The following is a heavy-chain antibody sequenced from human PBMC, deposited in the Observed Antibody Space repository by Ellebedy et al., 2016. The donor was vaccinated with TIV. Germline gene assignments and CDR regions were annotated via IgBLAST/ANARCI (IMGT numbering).Heavy chain of an antibody. V-gene: IGHV3-21*06. D-gene: IGHD2-15*01. CDR1: RLTLSNYN. CDR2: IRSTGSDK. CDR3: ARGWSTPDS. Sequence: PGGSLRLSLLASRLTLSNYNMNWVAQSPGKGLAWDASIRSTGSDKYYAESVKGRFTISRDNAQNTLFLQMNSLRVEDTAVYYCARGWSTPDSWGQGTLVIVSS. J-gene: IGHJ4*02.